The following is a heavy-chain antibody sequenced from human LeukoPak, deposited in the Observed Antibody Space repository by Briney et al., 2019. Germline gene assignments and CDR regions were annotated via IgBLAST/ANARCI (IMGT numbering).Heavy chain of an antibody. CDR3: TRVSGDFWSGYYAFDY. CDR1: GFTFSSYA. J-gene: IGHJ4*02. V-gene: IGHV3-49*04. CDR2: IRSKAYGGTT. Sequence: PGGSLRLSCAASGFTFSSYAMSWVRQAPGKGLEWVGFIRSKAYGGTTEYAASVKGRFTISRDDSKSIAYLQMNSLKTEDTAVYYCTRVSGDFWSGYYAFDYWSQGTLVTVSS. D-gene: IGHD3-3*01.